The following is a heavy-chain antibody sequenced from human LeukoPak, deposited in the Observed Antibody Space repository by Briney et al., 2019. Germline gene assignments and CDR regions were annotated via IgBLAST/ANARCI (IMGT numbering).Heavy chain of an antibody. J-gene: IGHJ4*02. CDR3: ARDPRIAAAGGRFDY. D-gene: IGHD6-13*01. Sequence: ASVKLSCKASRYTFTSSAMHWVRQAPGQRLEWMGWINAGNGNTKYSQKFQGRVTITRDTSASTAYMELSSLRSEDTAVYYCARDPRIAAAGGRFDYWGQGALVTVSS. V-gene: IGHV1-3*01. CDR1: RYTFTSSA. CDR2: INAGNGNT.